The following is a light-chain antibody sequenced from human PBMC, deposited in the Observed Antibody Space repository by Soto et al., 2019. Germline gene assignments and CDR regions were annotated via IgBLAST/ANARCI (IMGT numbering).Light chain of an antibody. J-gene: IGKJ1*01. CDR2: DAS. CDR3: QQYGSSGT. V-gene: IGKV3-20*01. CDR1: QSVSSY. Sequence: EIMLTQSPATLPLSPGERATLSCRASQSVSSYLAWYQQKPGQAPRLLIYDASNRATGIPDRFSGSGSGTDFTLTISRLEPEDFAVYYCQQYGSSGTFGQGTKVDI.